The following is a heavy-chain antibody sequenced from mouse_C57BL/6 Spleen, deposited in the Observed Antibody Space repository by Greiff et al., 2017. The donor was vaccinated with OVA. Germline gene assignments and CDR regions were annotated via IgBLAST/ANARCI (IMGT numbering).Heavy chain of an antibody. CDR1: GYTFTSYT. V-gene: IGHV1-4*01. Sequence: VQLQQSGAELARPGASVKMSCTASGYTFTSYTMHWVKQRPGQGLEWIGYINPSSGYTNYNEKFKDKATLTADKSSSTAYMQLSSLTSEDSAVYYCAIWGYCGGYEFDYWGQGTTLTVSA. J-gene: IGHJ2*01. D-gene: IGHD2-13*01. CDR2: INPSSGYT. CDR3: AIWGYCGGYEFDY.